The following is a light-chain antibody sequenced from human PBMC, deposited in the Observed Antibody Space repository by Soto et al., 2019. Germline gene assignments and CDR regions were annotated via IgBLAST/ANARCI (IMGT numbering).Light chain of an antibody. CDR1: QHISTF. CDR2: DAS. V-gene: IGKV3-11*01. J-gene: IGKJ2*01. Sequence: IVLTQSPVTLSLSPGERATLSCRASQHISTFLAWYQHKVGQAPRLLISDASKRATGTPARFSGSGSGTDFTLTISSLEPEDFAVYYCQQYDNWPPYTFGQGTRLEI. CDR3: QQYDNWPPYT.